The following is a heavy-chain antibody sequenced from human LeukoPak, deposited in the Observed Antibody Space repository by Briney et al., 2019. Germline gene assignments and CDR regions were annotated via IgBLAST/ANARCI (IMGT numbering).Heavy chain of an antibody. V-gene: IGHV3-30*04. Sequence: PGRSLRLSCAASGFTFSSYAMHWVRQAPGKGLEWVAVISYDGSDKYYADSVKGRLTISRDNSKNTVYLQMNSLRAEDTAEYYCARGVGIAVVGPFDYWGQGTLVTVSS. CDR1: GFTFSSYA. J-gene: IGHJ4*02. CDR2: ISYDGSDK. D-gene: IGHD6-19*01. CDR3: ARGVGIAVVGPFDY.